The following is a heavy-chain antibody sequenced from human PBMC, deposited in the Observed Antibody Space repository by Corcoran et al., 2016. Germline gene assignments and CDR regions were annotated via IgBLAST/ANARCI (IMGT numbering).Heavy chain of an antibody. CDR1: GFTFSRYG. CDR3: AKEPGERSLYY. Sequence: QVQLVESGGGVVQPGRSLRLSCAASGFTFSRYGMHWVRQAPGKGLEWVAVISYDGSNKYYADSVKGRFTISRDNSKNTLYLQMNSRRAEDTAVYYCAKEPGERSLYYWGQGTLVTVSS. J-gene: IGHJ4*02. V-gene: IGHV3-30*18. CDR2: ISYDGSNK. D-gene: IGHD1-26*01.